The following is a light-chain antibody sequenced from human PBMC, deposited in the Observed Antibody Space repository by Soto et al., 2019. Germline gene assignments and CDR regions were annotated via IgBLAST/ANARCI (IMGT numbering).Light chain of an antibody. CDR2: GAS. J-gene: IGKJ4*01. V-gene: IGKV3-20*01. Sequence: EIVLTQSPGTLSLSPGERATLSCRASQSVSSSFLAWYQQKPGQAPRLLIYGASSRATGIPDRFSGSGSGTDFTLTISRLEPEGVAVYYGQQYCSSPLTFGGGTKVEIK. CDR3: QQYCSSPLT. CDR1: QSVSSSF.